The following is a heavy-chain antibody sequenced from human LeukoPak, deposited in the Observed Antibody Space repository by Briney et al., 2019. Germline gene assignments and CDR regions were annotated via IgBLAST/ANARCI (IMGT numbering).Heavy chain of an antibody. CDR2: INHSGST. CDR1: GGSFSGYY. J-gene: IGHJ4*02. V-gene: IGHV4-34*01. D-gene: IGHD1-26*01. Sequence: SETLSLTCAVYGGSFSGYYWSWVRQPPGKGLEWIGEINHSGSTNYNPSLKSRVTISVDTSKNQFSLKLSTVTAADTAVYYCARRSYYDYWGQGTLVTVSS. CDR3: ARRSYYDY.